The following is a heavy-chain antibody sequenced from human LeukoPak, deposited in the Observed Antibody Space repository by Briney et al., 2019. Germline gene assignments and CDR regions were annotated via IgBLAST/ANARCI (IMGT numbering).Heavy chain of an antibody. CDR2: IYSGGGT. CDR1: GFSVSNND. Sequence: GGSLRLSCAASGFSVSNNDMSWVRQAPGKGLEWVSVIYSGGGTYYADSVKGRFTISRDNSKNTLYLQMNSLRAEDTAVYYCARGLPPNYYYYMDVWGKGTTVTISS. V-gene: IGHV3-66*01. J-gene: IGHJ6*03. CDR3: ARGLPPNYYYYMDV.